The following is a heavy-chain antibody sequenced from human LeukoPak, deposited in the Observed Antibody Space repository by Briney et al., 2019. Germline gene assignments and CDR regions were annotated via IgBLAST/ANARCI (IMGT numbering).Heavy chain of an antibody. Sequence: GGSLRLSCGASGFTFNDHYTDWVRQAPGKGLEWVGRSRNKANGYTTAYAASVKGRFTISRDDSKNSLYLQMNSLKTEDTAVYYCASLLGSWGQGTLVIVSS. V-gene: IGHV3-72*01. CDR1: GFTFNDHY. D-gene: IGHD2-15*01. CDR2: SRNKANGYTT. CDR3: ASLLGS. J-gene: IGHJ5*02.